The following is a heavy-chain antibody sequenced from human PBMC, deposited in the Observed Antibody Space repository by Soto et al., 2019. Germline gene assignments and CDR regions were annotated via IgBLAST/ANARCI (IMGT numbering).Heavy chain of an antibody. D-gene: IGHD3-10*01. V-gene: IGHV4-59*01. CDR3: ARAPMVRGVIHWFDP. Sequence: PSETLSLTCTVSGGSISSYYWSWIRQPPGKGLEWIGYIYYSGSTNYNPSLKSRVTISVDTSKNQFSLKLSSVTAADTAVYYCARAPMVRGVIHWFDPWGQGTLVTVSS. CDR2: IYYSGST. CDR1: GGSISSYY. J-gene: IGHJ5*02.